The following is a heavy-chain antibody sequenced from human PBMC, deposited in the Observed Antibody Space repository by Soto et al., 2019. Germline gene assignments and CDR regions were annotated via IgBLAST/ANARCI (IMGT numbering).Heavy chain of an antibody. V-gene: IGHV3-73*01. D-gene: IGHD2-2*01. Sequence: GGSLRLSCAASGFTFSGSAMHWVRQASGKGLEWVGRIRSKANSYATAYGASVKGRFTISRDDSKNTAYLQMNSLKTEDTAVYYCTASGPVGYCSSTSCYEAAYFDYWGQGTLVTVSS. CDR1: GFTFSGSA. J-gene: IGHJ4*02. CDR2: IRSKANSYAT. CDR3: TASGPVGYCSSTSCYEAAYFDY.